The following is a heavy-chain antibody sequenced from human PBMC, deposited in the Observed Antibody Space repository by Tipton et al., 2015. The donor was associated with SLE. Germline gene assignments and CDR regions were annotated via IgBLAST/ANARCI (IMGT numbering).Heavy chain of an antibody. V-gene: IGHV3-21*01. D-gene: IGHD6-19*01. CDR2: ISSSSSYI. CDR3: AREGRGSVAGTDY. J-gene: IGHJ4*02. CDR1: GFTFSSYS. Sequence: GSLRLSCAASGFTFSSYSMNWVRQAPGKGLEWVSSISSSSSYIYYADSVKGRFTISRDNAKNSLYLQMNSLRAEDTAVYYCAREGRGSVAGTDYWGQGTLVTVSS.